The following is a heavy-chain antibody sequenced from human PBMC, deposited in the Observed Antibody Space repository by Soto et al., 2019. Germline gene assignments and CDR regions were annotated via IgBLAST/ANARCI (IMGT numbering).Heavy chain of an antibody. D-gene: IGHD2-15*01. CDR2: IHSTGGT. CDR1: GGSLSVYY. J-gene: IGHJ4*02. CDR3: ARTVAVIPGWYYFDY. V-gene: IGHV4-59*08. Sequence: SETLSLTCTVSGGSLSVYYWSWIRQPPGKGLEWIGYIHSTGGTNYNPSLKSRVTISVDTSKNQFSLRLSSVTAADTAVYYCARTVAVIPGWYYFDYWGQGTLVTVSS.